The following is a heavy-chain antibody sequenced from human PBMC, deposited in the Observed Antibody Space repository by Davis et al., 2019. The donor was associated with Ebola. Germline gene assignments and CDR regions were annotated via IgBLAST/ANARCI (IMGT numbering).Heavy chain of an antibody. CDR3: ARDVGVEFDY. CDR1: GFTFSSYW. D-gene: IGHD3-10*01. V-gene: IGHV3-7*03. J-gene: IGHJ4*02. CDR2: IKQDGSEK. Sequence: GESLKISCAASGFTFSSYWMNWVRQAPGKGLEWVANIKQDGSEKYYVDSVKGRFTISRDNAKNSLYLQMNSLRAEDTAVYYCARDVGVEFDYWGQGTLVTVSS.